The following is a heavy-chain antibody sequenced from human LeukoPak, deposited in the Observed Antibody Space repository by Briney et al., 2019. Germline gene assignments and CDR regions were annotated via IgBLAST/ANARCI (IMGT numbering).Heavy chain of an antibody. V-gene: IGHV1-8*01. D-gene: IGHD6-6*01. CDR2: MNPNNNNV. CDR1: GYTFTSYD. Sequence: ASVKVSCKGSGYTFTSYDINWVRQATGQGLEWMGWMNPNNNNVGYAQKFQGRVTMTRDTSISTAYMELGGLTSEDTAVYYCARGAFLPQYRRDFDPWGQGTLVTVSS. J-gene: IGHJ5*02. CDR3: ARGAFLPQYRRDFDP.